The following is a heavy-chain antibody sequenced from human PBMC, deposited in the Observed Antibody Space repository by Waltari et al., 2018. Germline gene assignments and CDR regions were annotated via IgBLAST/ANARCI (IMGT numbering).Heavy chain of an antibody. V-gene: IGHV4-34*01. J-gene: IGHJ3*02. CDR2: INHSGST. CDR1: GESFRGYY. Sequence: QVQLQQWGAGLLKPSETLSLTCAVYGESFRGYYWSWIRQPPGKGLEWIGEINHSGSTNYNPSLKSRVTISVDTSKNQFSLRLSSVTAADTAVYYCARITTVTTSAFDIWGQGTMVTVSS. CDR3: ARITTVTTSAFDI. D-gene: IGHD4-17*01.